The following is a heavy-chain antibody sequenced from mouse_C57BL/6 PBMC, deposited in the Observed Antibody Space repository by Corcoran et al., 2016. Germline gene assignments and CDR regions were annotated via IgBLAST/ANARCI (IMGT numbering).Heavy chain of an antibody. CDR3: ARSLYSKGGRDWYFDV. J-gene: IGHJ1*03. Sequence: QVQLQQSGAELVKPGASVKISCKASGYAFSSYWMNWVKQRPGKGLEWIGQIYPGDGDTNYNGKFKGKATLTADKSSSTAYMQLSSLTSEDSAVYFCARSLYSKGGRDWYFDVWGTGTTVTVSS. D-gene: IGHD2-5*01. CDR2: IYPGDGDT. CDR1: GYAFSSYW. V-gene: IGHV1-80*01.